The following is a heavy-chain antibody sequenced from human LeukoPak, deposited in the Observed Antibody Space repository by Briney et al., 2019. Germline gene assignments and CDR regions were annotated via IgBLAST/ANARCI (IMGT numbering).Heavy chain of an antibody. D-gene: IGHD2-21*02. J-gene: IGHJ4*02. CDR1: GYTFTGYY. CDR3: ARAPPSTYCGGDCYSDY. V-gene: IGHV1-2*02. Sequence: ASVKVSCKASGYTFTGYYMHWVRQAPGQGLEWMGWINPNSGGTNYAQKFQGRVTMTRDTSISTAYMELSRLRSDDTAVYYCARAPPSTYCGGDCYSDYWGQGTLVTVSS. CDR2: INPNSGGT.